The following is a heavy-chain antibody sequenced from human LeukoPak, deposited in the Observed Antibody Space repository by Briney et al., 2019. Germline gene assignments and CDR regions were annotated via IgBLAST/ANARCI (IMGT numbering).Heavy chain of an antibody. V-gene: IGHV3-74*01. CDR2: INSDGSTT. D-gene: IGHD1-20*01. CDR3: AGDRYNWNYFDY. J-gene: IGHJ4*02. Sequence: GSLRLSCAASGFTFSSYWMHWVRQAPGKGLVWVSRINSDGSTTNYADSVKGRFTISRDNAKNTLYLQMNSLRAEDTAVYYCAGDRYNWNYFDYWGQGALVTVSS. CDR1: GFTFSSYW.